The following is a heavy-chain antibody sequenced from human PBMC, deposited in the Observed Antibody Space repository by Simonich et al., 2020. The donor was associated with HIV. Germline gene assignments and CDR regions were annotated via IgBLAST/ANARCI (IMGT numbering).Heavy chain of an antibody. CDR3: ARGSWSGWSYYYYYMDV. J-gene: IGHJ6*03. CDR1: GESFSGYY. V-gene: IGHV4-34*01. Sequence: QEQLRQWGAGLLKPSETLSLTCAVYGESFSGYYWTWIRPPPGKGLEWIGEINHSGSTNYNPSPESRVTISVDTSKNQFSLKLSSVTAADTAVYYCARGSWSGWSYYYYYMDVWGKGTTVTVSS. D-gene: IGHD3-3*01. CDR2: INHSGST.